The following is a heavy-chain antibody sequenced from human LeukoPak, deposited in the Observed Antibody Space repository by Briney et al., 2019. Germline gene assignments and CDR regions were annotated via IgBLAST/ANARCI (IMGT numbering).Heavy chain of an antibody. Sequence: PSETLSLTCAVYGGSFSGYYWSWIRQPPGKGLEWIGEINHSGSTNYNPSLKSRVTISLDTSKNQFSLKLSSVTAADTAVYYCARGPLKYYYGSGSYRSYMDVWGKGTTVTVSS. J-gene: IGHJ6*03. CDR3: ARGPLKYYYGSGSYRSYMDV. D-gene: IGHD3-10*01. V-gene: IGHV4-34*01. CDR1: GGSFSGYY. CDR2: INHSGST.